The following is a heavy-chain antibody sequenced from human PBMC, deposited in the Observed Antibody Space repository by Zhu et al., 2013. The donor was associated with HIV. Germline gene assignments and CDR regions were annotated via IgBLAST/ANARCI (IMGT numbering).Heavy chain of an antibody. Sequence: QVQLVQSGTEVKKPGSSVKLSCRASGGTFSSYAISWVRQAPGQGLEWMGGIIPIFGTANYAQKFQGRVTITADESTSTAYMELSSLRSEDTAVYYCAINQRDIVVVPAAIPYYYYYGMDVWGQGTTVTVSS. V-gene: IGHV1-69*01. D-gene: IGHD2-2*01. J-gene: IGHJ6*02. CDR1: GGTFSSYA. CDR3: AINQRDIVVVPAAIPYYYYYGMDV. CDR2: IIPIFGTA.